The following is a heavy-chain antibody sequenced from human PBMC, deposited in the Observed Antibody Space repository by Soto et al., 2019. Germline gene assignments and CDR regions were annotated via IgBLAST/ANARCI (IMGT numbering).Heavy chain of an antibody. J-gene: IGHJ4*02. CDR3: AKDLSTTVPTPGFDY. CDR2: ISGSGGST. CDR1: ECTFSSYA. Sequence: GSRRSSDAASECTFSSYAMSWVRQAPVKGLEWVSAISGSGGSTYYADSVKGRFTISRDNSKNTLYLQMNSLRAEDTAVYYCAKDLSTTVPTPGFDYWGQGTLVTVSS. D-gene: IGHD4-17*01. V-gene: IGHV3-23*01.